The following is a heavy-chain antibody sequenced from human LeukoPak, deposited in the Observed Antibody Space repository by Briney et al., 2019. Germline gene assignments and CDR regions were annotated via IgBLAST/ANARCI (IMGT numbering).Heavy chain of an antibody. D-gene: IGHD3-9*01. CDR2: ISAYNGNT. V-gene: IGHV1-18*01. CDR1: GYTFTSYG. Sequence: EASVKVSCKASGYTFTSYGISWVRQAPGQGLEWMGWISAYNGNTNYAQKLQGRVTMTTDTSTSTAYMELRSLRSDDTAVYYCARLDYDILTGYYGYWGQGTLVTVSS. CDR3: ARLDYDILTGYYGY. J-gene: IGHJ4*02.